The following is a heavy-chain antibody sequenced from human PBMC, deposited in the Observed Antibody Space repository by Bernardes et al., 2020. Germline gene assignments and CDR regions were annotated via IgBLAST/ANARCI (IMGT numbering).Heavy chain of an antibody. D-gene: IGHD6-6*01. CDR3: ARASGKYSSSGFDY. J-gene: IGHJ4*02. Sequence: VWSLILSCAASGFIFSTYGVHWVRQAPGKGLEWVAVIWYDGSNKYYADSVKGRFTISRDNSKNTLYLQMNSLRDEDTAVYYCARASGKYSSSGFDYWGQGTLVTVSS. CDR2: IWYDGSNK. V-gene: IGHV3-33*01. CDR1: GFIFSTYG.